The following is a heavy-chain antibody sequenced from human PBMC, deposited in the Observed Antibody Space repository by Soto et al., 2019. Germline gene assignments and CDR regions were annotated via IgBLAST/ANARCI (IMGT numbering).Heavy chain of an antibody. CDR1: GFPFSNYA. Sequence: EVQLLESGGGLVQPVGSLRLSCVGSGFPFSNYAMTWVRQAPGKGLEWVSVISGSGNNTYQADAVKGRFTISRDNSKNTLYLQMSSLRAEDSAVYFCAKVTVPFLEWVARYYFDYWGQGTLVTVSS. D-gene: IGHD3-3*02. J-gene: IGHJ4*02. CDR3: AKVTVPFLEWVARYYFDY. CDR2: ISGSGNNT. V-gene: IGHV3-23*01.